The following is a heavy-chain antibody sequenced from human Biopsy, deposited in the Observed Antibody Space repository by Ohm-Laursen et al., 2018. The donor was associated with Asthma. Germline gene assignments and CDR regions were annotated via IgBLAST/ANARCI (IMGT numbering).Heavy chain of an antibody. J-gene: IGHJ4*02. Sequence: SLRLSCAASGFTFSGYYMSWIRQAPGKGLGWISYINGKSNSIEYADSVKGRFTISRDNAKNSLYLQMNSLRAEDTAVYYCARDSYSSGLYDDFESWGQGTLVTVSS. D-gene: IGHD6-19*01. CDR3: ARDSYSSGLYDDFES. CDR2: INGKSNSI. CDR1: GFTFSGYY. V-gene: IGHV3-11*01.